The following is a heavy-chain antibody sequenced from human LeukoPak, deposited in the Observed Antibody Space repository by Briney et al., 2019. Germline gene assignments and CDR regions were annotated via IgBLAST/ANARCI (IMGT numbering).Heavy chain of an antibody. CDR2: IYTSGST. CDR1: GASISSGEYY. V-gene: IGHV4-61*02. D-gene: IGHD3-9*01. Sequence: KPSQTLSLTCTVSGASISSGEYYWSWIRQPAGKGLEWIGRIYTSGSTNYNPSLKSRVTISVDTSKNQFSLKLSSVTAADTAMYYCAREAYDVLTSDWFDPWGQGTLVTVSS. J-gene: IGHJ5*02. CDR3: AREAYDVLTSDWFDP.